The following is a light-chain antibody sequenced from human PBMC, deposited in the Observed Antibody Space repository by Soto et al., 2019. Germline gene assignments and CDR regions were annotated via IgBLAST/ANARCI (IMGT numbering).Light chain of an antibody. CDR1: SSDVGDYDY. Sequence: QSALSQPASVSGSPGQSITISCTGTSSDVGDYDYVSWYQQHPGKAPKLMIYDVSNRPSGVSNRFSGSKSGNTASLTISGLQAEDEADYYCGSYRYSSTPYVFGTGTKLTGL. CDR3: GSYRYSSTPYV. J-gene: IGLJ1*01. CDR2: DVS. V-gene: IGLV2-14*01.